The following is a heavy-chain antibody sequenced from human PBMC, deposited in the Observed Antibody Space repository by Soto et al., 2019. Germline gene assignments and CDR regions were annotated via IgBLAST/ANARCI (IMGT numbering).Heavy chain of an antibody. D-gene: IGHD6-6*01. CDR2: ISAYNGNK. J-gene: IGHJ4*02. CDR1: GYMFTTYG. Sequence: QVQLVQSGGAVKKPGASVEVSCRTSGYMFTTYGMSWVRQAPGQGLEWMAWISAYNGNKKYAQKFKGRVTMTTNTSTSTVSMELRNLTSDDTGTYFCARTGGGMAARPLEYWGQGTLVTVSS. V-gene: IGHV1-18*04. CDR3: ARTGGGMAARPLEY.